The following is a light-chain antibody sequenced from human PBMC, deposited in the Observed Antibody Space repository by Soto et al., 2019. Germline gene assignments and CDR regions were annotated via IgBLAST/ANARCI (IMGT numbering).Light chain of an antibody. J-gene: IGLJ1*01. CDR1: KSDIGVYDF. CDR2: EVV. CDR3: KSYDNSPSTYV. V-gene: IGLV2-8*01. Sequence: QSALTQPPSASGSPGQSVTISCTGTKSDIGVYDFVSWYQHHPGKAPRLIIYEVVQRPSGVPDRFSGSKSGNTASLTVSGLQAADEADYFCKSYDNSPSTYVFGTGTKLTVL.